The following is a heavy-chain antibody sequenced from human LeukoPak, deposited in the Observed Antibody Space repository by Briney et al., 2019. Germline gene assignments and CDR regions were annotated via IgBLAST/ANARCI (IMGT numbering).Heavy chain of an antibody. Sequence: SQTLSLTCTVSGGSISSDGYYWSWIRQHPGKGLEWIGYIYYSGSTYYNPSLKSRVTISVDTSKNQFSLKLSSVTAADTAVYYCARGYSRFLAWSWGQGTLVTVSS. CDR3: ARGYSRFLAWS. CDR2: IYYSGST. CDR1: GGSISSDGYY. D-gene: IGHD2-15*01. V-gene: IGHV4-31*03. J-gene: IGHJ4*02.